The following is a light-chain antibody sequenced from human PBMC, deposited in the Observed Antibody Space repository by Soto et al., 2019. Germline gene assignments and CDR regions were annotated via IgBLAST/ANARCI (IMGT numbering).Light chain of an antibody. CDR3: QAYDYSLTASV. V-gene: IGLV2-23*01. J-gene: IGLJ3*02. CDR2: EGT. Sequence: QSALTQPASMSGSPGQSITISCTGSSNDFGSRNFVSWYQQRPNKAPKLMIFEGTKRPSGVSDRFSASKSGYMASLTISGLRAEDEADYYCQAYDYSLTASVFGGGTKLTVL. CDR1: SNDFGSRNF.